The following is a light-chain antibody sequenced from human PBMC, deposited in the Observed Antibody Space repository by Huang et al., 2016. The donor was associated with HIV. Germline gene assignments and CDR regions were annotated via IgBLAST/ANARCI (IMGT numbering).Light chain of an antibody. CDR1: RSVSSN. Sequence: IVMTPSPATLSVSPGERVTLSCRANRSVSSNLAWYQQRPGQAPRLLIYGSSTRAPGISARFSGSGSGTDFSLTISSLQSEDFALYYCHQYNNWLLSFGGGTRVDI. J-gene: IGKJ4*01. CDR2: GSS. V-gene: IGKV3-15*01. CDR3: HQYNNWLLS.